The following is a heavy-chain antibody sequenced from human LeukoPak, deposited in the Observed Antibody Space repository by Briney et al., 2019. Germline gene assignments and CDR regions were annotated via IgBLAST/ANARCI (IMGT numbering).Heavy chain of an antibody. J-gene: IGHJ6*03. CDR3: ARGVLTTVSYYMDV. CDR1: GGSISSHI. Sequence: SETLSLTCTVSGGSISSHIWSWIRQPPGKGLEWIGYVYYSGSTNYNPSLKSRVTISIDTSKSQFSLKLSSVTAADTAVFYCARGVLTTVSYYMDVWGKGTTVTVSS. CDR2: VYYSGST. D-gene: IGHD4-11*01. V-gene: IGHV4-59*11.